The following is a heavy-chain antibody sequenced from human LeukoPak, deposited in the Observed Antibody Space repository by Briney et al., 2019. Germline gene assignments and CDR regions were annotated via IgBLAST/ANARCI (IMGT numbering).Heavy chain of an antibody. J-gene: IGHJ4*02. V-gene: IGHV4-4*02. D-gene: IGHD1-26*01. CDR1: AGSITSSRW. Sequence: PSETLSLTCAVSAGSITSSRWWNWVRQPPGKGLEWIGEVPDSGATKYNPSLKGRVTISLDKSKNQIFLRLNSVTAADTAVYYCARMWETPGDFDYWGQGTLVTVSS. CDR3: ARMWETPGDFDY. CDR2: VPDSGAT.